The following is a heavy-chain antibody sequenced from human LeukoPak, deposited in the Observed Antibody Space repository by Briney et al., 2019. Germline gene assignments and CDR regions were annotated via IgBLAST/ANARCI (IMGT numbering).Heavy chain of an antibody. CDR1: GGSLSSYY. J-gene: IGHJ6*03. CDR2: IYYSGST. Sequence: SETLSLTCTVSGGSLSSYYWSWIRQPPGKGLEWIWYIYYSGSTNYNPPLKSRVTISVDTSKNQFSLKLSSVTAADTAVYYCARNHQGRTYYYYYYYMDVWGKGTTVTVSS. D-gene: IGHD1-14*01. V-gene: IGHV4-59*01. CDR3: ARNHQGRTYYYYYYYMDV.